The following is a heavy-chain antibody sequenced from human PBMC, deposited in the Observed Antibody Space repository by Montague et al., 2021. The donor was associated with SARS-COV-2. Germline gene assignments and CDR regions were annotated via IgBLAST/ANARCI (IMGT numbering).Heavy chain of an antibody. CDR1: VGSITVSHYD. J-gene: IGHJ3*02. Sequence: SETLSLTCTVSVGSITVSHYDGGCIRQPPGKGLEGVGSVHYTGTNSYTASLKRRLTISVDTSENQFSLKMTSVTASDTAVYYCARHRANAGSFDIWGQGTMVTVSS. D-gene: IGHD1-1*01. CDR3: ARHRANAGSFDI. CDR2: VHYTGTN. V-gene: IGHV4-39*01.